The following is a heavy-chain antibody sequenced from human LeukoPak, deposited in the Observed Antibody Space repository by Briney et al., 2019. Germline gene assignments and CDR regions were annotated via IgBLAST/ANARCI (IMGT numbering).Heavy chain of an antibody. V-gene: IGHV3-23*01. J-gene: IGHJ4*02. D-gene: IGHD3-22*01. Sequence: PGGSLRLSCAASGFTFSSYAMSWVRQAPEKGLEWISTISASGGSTYYADSVKGRFTISRDNSKNTLYLQMNSLRAEDTEDTAVYYCARGSTYYDSSDQVPFDYWGQGTLVTVSS. CDR1: GFTFSSYA. CDR2: ISASGGST. CDR3: ARGSTYYDSSDQVPFDY.